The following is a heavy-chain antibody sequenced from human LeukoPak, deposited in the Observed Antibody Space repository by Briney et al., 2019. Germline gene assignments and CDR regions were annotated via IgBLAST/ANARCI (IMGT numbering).Heavy chain of an antibody. J-gene: IGHJ4*02. CDR1: GFTFSSYS. Sequence: PGGSLRLSCAASGFTFSSYSMNWVRQAPGKGLEWVANIKQDGSEKYYVDSVRGRFTISRDNAKNSLYLQMNSLRAEDTAVYYCARSVVAANFDYWGQGTLVTVSS. CDR3: ARSVVAANFDY. CDR2: IKQDGSEK. V-gene: IGHV3-7*01. D-gene: IGHD2-15*01.